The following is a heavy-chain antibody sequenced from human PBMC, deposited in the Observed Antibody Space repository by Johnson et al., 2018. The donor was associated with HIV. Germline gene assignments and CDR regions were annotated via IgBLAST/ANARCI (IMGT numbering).Heavy chain of an antibody. D-gene: IGHD6-6*01. CDR3: AKDRGIAARRDAFDI. CDR1: GFTFDDYA. J-gene: IGHJ3*02. V-gene: IGHV3-9*01. CDR2: ISWNSGSI. Sequence: VESGGGLVQPGRSLRLSCAASGFTFDDYAMHWVRQAPGKGLEWVSGISWNSGSIGYADSVKGRFTISRDNAKNSLYLQMNSLRAEDTALYYCAKDRGIAARRDAFDIWGQGTMVTVSS.